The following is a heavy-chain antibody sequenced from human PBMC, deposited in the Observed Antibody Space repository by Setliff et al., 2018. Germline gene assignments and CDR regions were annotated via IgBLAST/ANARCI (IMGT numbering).Heavy chain of an antibody. V-gene: IGHV4-39*01. J-gene: IGHJ4*02. CDR1: GGSINSSTYNSRSYY. Sequence: SETLSLTCTVSGGSINSSTYNSRSYYWGWIRQPPGKGPEWIGRIYYSGNNYYNPSLKSRVTISVDTSKNQFSLTLSSVTATDTAVYYCARLPNYVWGSPVDYWGQGTLVTVSS. D-gene: IGHD3-16*01. CDR3: ARLPNYVWGSPVDY. CDR2: IYYSGNN.